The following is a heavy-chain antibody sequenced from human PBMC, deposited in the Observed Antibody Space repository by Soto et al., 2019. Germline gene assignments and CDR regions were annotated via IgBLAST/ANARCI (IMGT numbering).Heavy chain of an antibody. V-gene: IGHV4-39*01. Sequence: QLQLQESGPGLLKPSETLSLTCTVSGGSITSSSYYWGWIRQPPGKGLEWIGNIYYSGSTYYNPSLESRVSISVDPSKNQFSLKLSSVTAADTAVYDCMLCSGWKDLDDWGQGTLVTVSS. CDR1: GGSITSSSYY. J-gene: IGHJ4*02. CDR2: IYYSGST. CDR3: MLCSGWKDLDD. D-gene: IGHD2-15*01.